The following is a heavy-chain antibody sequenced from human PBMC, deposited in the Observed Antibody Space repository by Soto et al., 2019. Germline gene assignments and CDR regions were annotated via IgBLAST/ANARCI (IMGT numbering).Heavy chain of an antibody. CDR2: ISRDATYR. J-gene: IGHJ4*01. Sequence: EIQLVESGGGLVKPGGSLRVSCAVSGFNVSGYSMSWVRQAPGKGLEWVASISRDATYRYYTDSVKGRFTISRDNAKDSLYLERNGRRGGEGAGYFWARGRGAGGGGTVFVYWGQGTLVTVSS. D-gene: IGHD3-16*01. V-gene: IGHV3-21*01. CDR3: ARGRGAGGGGTVFVY. CDR1: GFNVSGYS.